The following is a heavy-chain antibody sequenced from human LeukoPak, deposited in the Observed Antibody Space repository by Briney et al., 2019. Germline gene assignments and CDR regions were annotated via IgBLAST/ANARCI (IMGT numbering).Heavy chain of an antibody. Sequence: ASVKVSCKASGYTFTGYYMHWVRQAPGQGLEWMGWINPNSGGTNYAQKFQGRATMTRDTSISTAYMELSRLRSDDTAVYYCARPDYYDSSGYPDYWGQGTLVTVSS. D-gene: IGHD3-22*01. CDR1: GYTFTGYY. CDR3: ARPDYYDSSGYPDY. J-gene: IGHJ4*02. CDR2: INPNSGGT. V-gene: IGHV1-2*02.